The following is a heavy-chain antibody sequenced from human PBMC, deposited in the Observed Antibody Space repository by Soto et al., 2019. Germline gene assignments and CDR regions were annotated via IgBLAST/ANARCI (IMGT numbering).Heavy chain of an antibody. V-gene: IGHV1-24*01. J-gene: IGHJ4*02. CDR2: FDPEDGET. Sequence: ASVKVSCKVSGYTLTELSMHWVRQAPGKGLEWMGGFDPEDGETIYAQKFQGRVTMTEDTSTDTAYMELSSLRSEDTAVYYCATVRAYSSGLDYWGQGTLVTVSS. D-gene: IGHD6-19*01. CDR3: ATVRAYSSGLDY. CDR1: GYTLTELS.